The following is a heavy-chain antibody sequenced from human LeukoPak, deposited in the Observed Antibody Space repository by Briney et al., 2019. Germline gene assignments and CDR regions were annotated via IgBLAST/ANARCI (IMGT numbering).Heavy chain of an antibody. V-gene: IGHV4-59*01. J-gene: IGHJ5*02. D-gene: IGHD6-13*01. Sequence: SETLSLTCTVSGGSMNTYYWTWIRQPPGKGLEWIGYIYYSGSTNYNPSLKSRVTISVDTSKNQFSLKLSSVTAADTAVYYCAREVAAAGTSDNWFDPWGQGTLVTVSS. CDR2: IYYSGST. CDR1: GGSMNTYY. CDR3: AREVAAAGTSDNWFDP.